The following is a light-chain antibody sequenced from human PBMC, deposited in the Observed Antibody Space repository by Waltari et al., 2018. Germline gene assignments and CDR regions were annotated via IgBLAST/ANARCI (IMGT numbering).Light chain of an antibody. Sequence: QSLLTQLPSASGTPGQRVTISSSGIRSNTGSNAVSWYQQLPGTAPKLLIHSNNQRPAGVPDRFSCSKSGTSAALAISGLQSAYEADYYCAAWDDSLNGHVVFGGGTKLTVL. CDR3: AAWDDSLNGHVV. V-gene: IGLV1-44*01. J-gene: IGLJ2*01. CDR1: RSNTGSNA. CDR2: SNN.